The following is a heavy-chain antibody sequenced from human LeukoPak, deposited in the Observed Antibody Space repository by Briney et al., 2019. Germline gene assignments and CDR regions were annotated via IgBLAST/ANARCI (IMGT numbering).Heavy chain of an antibody. J-gene: IGHJ5*02. Sequence: ESLKISCKGSGYSFTSYWIGWVRQMPGKDLEWMGIIYPGDSDTRYSPSFQGQVTISADKSISTAYLQWSSLKASDTAMYYCAISGYYYGSGKGSDWFDPWGQGTLVTVSS. CDR2: IYPGDSDT. V-gene: IGHV5-51*01. D-gene: IGHD3-10*01. CDR1: GYSFTSYW. CDR3: AISGYYYGSGKGSDWFDP.